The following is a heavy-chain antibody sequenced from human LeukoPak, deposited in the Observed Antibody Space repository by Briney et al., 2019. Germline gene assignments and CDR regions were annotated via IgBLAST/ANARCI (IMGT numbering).Heavy chain of an antibody. CDR2: INPNSGGT. CDR1: GYTFTVYY. J-gene: IGHJ4*02. D-gene: IGHD5-12*01. Sequence: ASVKVSCKASGYTFTVYYMHWVRQAPRQGLEWMGWINPNSGGTNYAQKFQGRVTITRDTSISTAYMELSRLRSDDTAVYYCAPGSDSGYYRVGTYFDYWGQGTLVTVSS. V-gene: IGHV1-2*02. CDR3: APGSDSGYYRVGTYFDY.